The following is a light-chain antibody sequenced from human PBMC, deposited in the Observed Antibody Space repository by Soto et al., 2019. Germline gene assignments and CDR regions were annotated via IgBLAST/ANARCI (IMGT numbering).Light chain of an antibody. Sequence: QSDLIQPAPVSGSPGQSITISFTGTSSDVGGYDYVSWYQLHPGKAPKLMFFEVSNRPSGVSYRFSGSKSGNTASLTISGLRAEDEADYFCRSYSISTAYLFGTGTKVTVL. J-gene: IGLJ1*01. CDR3: RSYSISTAYL. CDR1: SSDVGGYDY. V-gene: IGLV2-14*01. CDR2: EVS.